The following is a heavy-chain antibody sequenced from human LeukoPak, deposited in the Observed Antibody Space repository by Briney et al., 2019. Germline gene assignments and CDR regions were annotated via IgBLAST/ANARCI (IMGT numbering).Heavy chain of an antibody. V-gene: IGHV1-2*02. CDR3: ARVAVEMASWFDP. Sequence: GASVKVSCKASGYTFSSYGITWVRQAPGQGLEWMGWINPNSGDTNYAQKFQGRVTMTRDTSISTAYVELSRLRSDDTAVYYCARVAVEMASWFDPWGQGSLVTVSS. J-gene: IGHJ5*02. D-gene: IGHD5-24*01. CDR1: GYTFSSYG. CDR2: INPNSGDT.